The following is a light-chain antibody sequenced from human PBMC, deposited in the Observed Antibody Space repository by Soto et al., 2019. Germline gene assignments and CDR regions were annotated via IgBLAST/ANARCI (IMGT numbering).Light chain of an antibody. CDR1: QSVSGW. V-gene: IGKV1-5*01. CDR3: QHYNSYSEA. J-gene: IGKJ1*01. CDR2: DAS. Sequence: DNKINQSPSTLSEKVGDTVTVPCRASQSVSGWLAWYQQKPGEAPKLLIYDASALPRGVPSRFSGSGSGAKFTLTIASLQPDDFATYYCQHYNSYSEAFGQGTNVDIK.